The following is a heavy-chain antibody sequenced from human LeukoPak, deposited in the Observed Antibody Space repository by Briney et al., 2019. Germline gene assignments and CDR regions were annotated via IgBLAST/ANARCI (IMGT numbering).Heavy chain of an antibody. V-gene: IGHV3-66*01. D-gene: IGHD6-13*01. CDR2: IYSGGSA. Sequence: GGSLRLSCAASGXTVSSNYMNWVRQAPGRGLEWVSVIYSGGSAYYVDSMKGRFTISRDHSKNTLHLLMNSLRAEDTAVYFCARSKPPAVKDYYGLDVWGQGTTVTVSS. J-gene: IGHJ6*02. CDR3: ARSKPPAVKDYYGLDV. CDR1: GXTVSSNY.